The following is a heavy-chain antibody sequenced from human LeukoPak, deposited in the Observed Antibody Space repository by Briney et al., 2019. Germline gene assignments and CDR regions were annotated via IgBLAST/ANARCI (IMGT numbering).Heavy chain of an antibody. D-gene: IGHD3-10*01. CDR3: AKDLMRDRWFGES. J-gene: IGHJ5*02. V-gene: IGHV3-48*03. CDR2: ISSSGSTI. Sequence: GGSLRLSCAASGFTFSSYEMNWVRQAPGKGLEWVSYISSSGSTIYYADSVKGRFTISRDNSKNTLYLEMNSLRAEDTAVYYCAKDLMRDRWFGESWGQGTLVTVSS. CDR1: GFTFSSYE.